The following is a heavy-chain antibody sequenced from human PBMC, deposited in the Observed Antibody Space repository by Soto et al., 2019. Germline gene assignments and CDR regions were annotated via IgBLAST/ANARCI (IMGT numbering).Heavy chain of an antibody. J-gene: IGHJ5*02. V-gene: IGHV4-59*01. CDR3: ARNPDGAPPLQNWFDP. D-gene: IGHD4-17*01. Sequence: SETLSLTCTVSGGSISGYYWSWIRQLPGKGLEWIGYIHYNGGTSYSPSLKSRVTVSVDTSKNQFSLKLSSVTAADTAVYYCARNPDGAPPLQNWFDPWGQGXLVIVSS. CDR2: IHYNGGT. CDR1: GGSISGYY.